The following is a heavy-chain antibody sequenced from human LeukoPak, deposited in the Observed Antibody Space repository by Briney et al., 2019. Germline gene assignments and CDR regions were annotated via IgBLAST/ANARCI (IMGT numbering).Heavy chain of an antibody. CDR1: GGSISGYY. CDR3: ARIPPSGDYLGVFDS. J-gene: IGHJ5*01. CDR2: IYYSGST. V-gene: IGHV4-59*08. D-gene: IGHD3-16*01. Sequence: SETLSLTCTVSGGSISGYYWSWNRQPPGKGLDYIGYIYYSGSTNYNPSLKSRVTISVDTSKNQFSLQLSSVTAADTAVYYCARIPPSGDYLGVFDSWGQGTLVTVSS.